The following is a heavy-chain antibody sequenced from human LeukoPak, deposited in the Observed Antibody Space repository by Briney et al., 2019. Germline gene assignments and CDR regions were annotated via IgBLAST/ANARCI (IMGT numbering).Heavy chain of an antibody. CDR1: GGSISSGSYD. CDR2: LYTSGRM. V-gene: IGHV4-61*09. D-gene: IGHD6-13*01. CDR3: ASSSWYYDYYYMDV. Sequence: SETLSLTCTVSGGSISSGSYDWYWIRQPAGKGLEWIGHLYTSGRMSYNPSLKSRVTISVDTSKNQFSLKLTSVTAADTAVYYCASSSWYYDYYYMDVWGKGTTVTVSS. J-gene: IGHJ6*03.